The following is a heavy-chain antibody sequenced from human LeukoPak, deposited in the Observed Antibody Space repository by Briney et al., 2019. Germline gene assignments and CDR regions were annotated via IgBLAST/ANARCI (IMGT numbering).Heavy chain of an antibody. J-gene: IGHJ5*02. CDR1: GYTFTSYG. D-gene: IGHD1-26*01. CDR3: ARDEVGANENWFDP. V-gene: IGHV1-18*01. Sequence: GASVKVSCKASGYTFTSYGISWVRQAPGQGLERMGWISAYNGNTNYAQKLQGRVTMTTDTSTSTAYMELRSLRSDDTAVYYCARDEVGANENWFDPWGQGTLVTVSS. CDR2: ISAYNGNT.